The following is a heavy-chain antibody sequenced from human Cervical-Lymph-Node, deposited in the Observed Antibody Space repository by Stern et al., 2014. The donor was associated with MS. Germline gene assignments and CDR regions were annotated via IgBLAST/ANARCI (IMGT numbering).Heavy chain of an antibody. J-gene: IGHJ4*02. Sequence: QLQLQESGPGLVKSSETLSLTCTVSGGSITSRGYFWGWIRQAPGKGLEWIGSLSDSGSPYSTPPLKSRVNIPGHPPKTQFPLPRSSVTAADTAVYYCARLRISAGDYWGQGVLVTVSS. CDR2: LSDSGSP. V-gene: IGHV4-39*01. CDR3: ARLRISAGDY. D-gene: IGHD6-13*01. CDR1: GGSITSRGYF.